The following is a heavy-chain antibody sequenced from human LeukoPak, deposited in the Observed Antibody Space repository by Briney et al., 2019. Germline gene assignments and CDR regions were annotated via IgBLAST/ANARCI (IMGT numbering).Heavy chain of an antibody. CDR3: TKELHVAVAVADYYYFYMDV. CDR2: INDRGNTT. V-gene: IGHV3-23*01. Sequence: GGSLRLSCAASGFTFSSYTMNWVRQSPGKGLEWLSTINDRGNTTFYADSVKGRFTISRDNSKNTLYLHMDSLRPDDTAIYYCTKELHVAVAVADYYYFYMDVWGRGTAVTVSS. CDR1: GFTFSSYT. D-gene: IGHD6-19*01. J-gene: IGHJ6*03.